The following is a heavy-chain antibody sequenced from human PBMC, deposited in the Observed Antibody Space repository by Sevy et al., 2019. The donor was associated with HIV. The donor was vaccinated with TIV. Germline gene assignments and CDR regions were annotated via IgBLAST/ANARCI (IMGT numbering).Heavy chain of an antibody. CDR1: GYNFLSYG. D-gene: IGHD6-13*01. V-gene: IGHV1-18*04. Sequence: VSVKVSCKASGYNFLSYGISWVRQAPGQGLEWMGWISGNNGNTKYAQKLQGRVTLTRDASTSTAYMEVRSLKSDDTAVYYGGKAAGWDYGMDVWGQGTTVTVSS. CDR2: ISGNNGNT. J-gene: IGHJ6*02. CDR3: GKAAGWDYGMDV.